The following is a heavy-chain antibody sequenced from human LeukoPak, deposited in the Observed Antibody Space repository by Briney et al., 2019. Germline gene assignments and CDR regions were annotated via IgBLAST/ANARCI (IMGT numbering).Heavy chain of an antibody. CDR1: GYSISSGYY. CDR3: ARHRYDFWSGWRFRNWFDP. D-gene: IGHD3-3*01. CDR2: IYHSGST. Sequence: PSETLSLTCAVSGYSISSGYYWGWIRQPPGKGLESIGGIYHSGSTYYNPSLKSRVTISVDTSKNQFSLKLSSVTAADTAVYYCARHRYDFWSGWRFRNWFDPWGQGTLVTVSS. J-gene: IGHJ5*02. V-gene: IGHV4-38-2*01.